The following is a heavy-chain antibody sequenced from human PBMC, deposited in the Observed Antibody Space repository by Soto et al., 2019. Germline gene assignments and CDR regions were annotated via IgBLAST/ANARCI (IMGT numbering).Heavy chain of an antibody. Sequence: GGSLRLSCAASGFTFDDYAMHWVRQAPGKGLEWVSGISWNSGSIGYADSVKGRFTISRDNAKNSLYLQMNSLRAEDTALYYCAKDNNCDTLTGYTHDGMDVWGQGTTVTVSS. V-gene: IGHV3-9*01. J-gene: IGHJ6*02. D-gene: IGHD3-9*01. CDR2: ISWNSGSI. CDR1: GFTFDDYA. CDR3: AKDNNCDTLTGYTHDGMDV.